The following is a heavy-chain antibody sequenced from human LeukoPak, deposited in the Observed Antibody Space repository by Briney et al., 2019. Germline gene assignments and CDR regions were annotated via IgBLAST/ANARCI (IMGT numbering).Heavy chain of an antibody. CDR3: AKDGPGVGATRRLPDY. CDR2: IKQDGSEK. Sequence: GGSLRLSCAASGFTFSSYWMSWVRQAPGKGLEWVANIKQDGSEKYYVDSVKGRFTISRDNSKNTLYLQMNSLRAEDTAVYYCAKDGPGVGATRRLPDYWGQGTLVTVSS. CDR1: GFTFSSYW. D-gene: IGHD1-26*01. J-gene: IGHJ4*02. V-gene: IGHV3-7*01.